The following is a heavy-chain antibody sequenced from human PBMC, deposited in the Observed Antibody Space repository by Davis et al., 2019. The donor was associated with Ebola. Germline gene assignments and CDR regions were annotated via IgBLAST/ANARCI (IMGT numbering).Heavy chain of an antibody. D-gene: IGHD3-22*01. Sequence: MPGGSLRLSCTVSGVSLNSGDYYWSWIRQPPGKGLEWIGEINHSGSTNYNPSLKSRVTISVDTSKNQFSLKLSSVTAADTAVYYCARGPYYYDSSGYVRALAAFDIWGQGTMVTVSS. J-gene: IGHJ3*02. CDR2: INHSGST. V-gene: IGHV4-34*01. CDR1: GVSLNSGDYY. CDR3: ARGPYYYDSSGYVRALAAFDI.